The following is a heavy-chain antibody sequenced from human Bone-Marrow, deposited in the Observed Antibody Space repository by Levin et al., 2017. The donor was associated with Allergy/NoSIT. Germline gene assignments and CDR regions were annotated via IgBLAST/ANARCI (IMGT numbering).Heavy chain of an antibody. V-gene: IGHV3-15*01. CDR1: GFTFNTAW. D-gene: IGHD1-1*01. Sequence: GGSLRLSCAASGFTFNTAWMSWVRQAPGKGLEWVGRIKSKAYGETTDNAAPVKGRFAISRDESKNTLYLQMNSLITEDTDVYYCTTDLTGYGTASGAADYWGRGTLVTVSS. J-gene: IGHJ4*02. CDR2: IKSKAYGETT. CDR3: TTDLTGYGTASGAADY.